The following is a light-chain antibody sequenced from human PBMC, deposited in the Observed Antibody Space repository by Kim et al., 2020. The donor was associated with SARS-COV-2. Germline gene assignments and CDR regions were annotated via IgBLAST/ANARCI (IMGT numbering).Light chain of an antibody. CDR2: RAS. V-gene: IGKV4-1*01. Sequence: ATINCKSSQSVVYSSTNKKYLSWYQQKPGQPPKLLIYRASTRESGVPDRFSGSGSGTDFTLTISSLQAEDVAVYYCQQYYSTPLTFGGGTKVDIK. CDR3: QQYYSTPLT. CDR1: QSVVYSSTNKKY. J-gene: IGKJ4*01.